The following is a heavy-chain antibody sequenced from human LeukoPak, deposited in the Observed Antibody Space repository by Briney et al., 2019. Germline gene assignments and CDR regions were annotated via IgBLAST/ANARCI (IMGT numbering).Heavy chain of an antibody. J-gene: IGHJ4*02. V-gene: IGHV3-23*01. D-gene: IGHD2-15*01. Sequence: GGSLRLSCAASGFTFSSYAMSWVRQAPGKGLAWISTVSASGDSTSYADSVKGRFTISRDNSKNTLYLQMNSLRAEDTAIYYCAQQLGYCSSGSCYFTFWGQGTLVTVSS. CDR1: GFTFSSYA. CDR2: VSASGDST. CDR3: AQQLGYCSSGSCYFTF.